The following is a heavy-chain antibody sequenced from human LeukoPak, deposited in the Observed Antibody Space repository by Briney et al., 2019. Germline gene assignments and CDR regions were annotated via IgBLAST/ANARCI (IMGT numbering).Heavy chain of an antibody. CDR1: GFTFSSYS. D-gene: IGHD1-26*01. Sequence: GGSLRLSCAASGFTFSSYSMNWVRQAPGKWLEWVSSISISSSYIYYADSVKGRFTISRDNANNSLYLQMNSLRAEDTAVYYCARRMSAYSGSYPFDYWGQGTLVTVSS. CDR3: ARRMSAYSGSYPFDY. J-gene: IGHJ4*02. V-gene: IGHV3-21*01. CDR2: ISISSSYI.